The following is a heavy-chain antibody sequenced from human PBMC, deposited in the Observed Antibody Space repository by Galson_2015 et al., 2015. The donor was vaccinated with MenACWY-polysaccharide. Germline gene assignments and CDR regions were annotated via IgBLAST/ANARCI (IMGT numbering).Heavy chain of an antibody. J-gene: IGHJ3*02. CDR2: MNPNSGNT. V-gene: IGHV1-8*01. CDR1: GYTFTSYD. Sequence: SVKVSCKASGYTFTSYDINWVRQATGQGLEWMGWMNPNSGNTGYAQKFQGRVTMTRNTSISTAYMELSSLRSEDTAVYYCAGLGDSSGYYDDAFDIWGQGTMVTVSS. CDR3: AGLGDSSGYYDDAFDI. D-gene: IGHD3-22*01.